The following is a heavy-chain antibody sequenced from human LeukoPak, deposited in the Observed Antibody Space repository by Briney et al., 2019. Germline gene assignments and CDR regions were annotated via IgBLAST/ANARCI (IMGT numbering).Heavy chain of an antibody. D-gene: IGHD3-10*01. CDR1: GFIFSDYY. Sequence: GGSLRLSCAASGFIFSDYYMSWIRQAPGKGLEWLSYISSSGSMIRYADSVKGRLTISRDNAKNSLSLQMNSLRAEDTAVYYCARATRGYGSGTQIYGFDYWGQRTLVTVSS. J-gene: IGHJ4*02. CDR3: ARATRGYGSGTQIYGFDY. CDR2: ISSSGSMI. V-gene: IGHV3-11*01.